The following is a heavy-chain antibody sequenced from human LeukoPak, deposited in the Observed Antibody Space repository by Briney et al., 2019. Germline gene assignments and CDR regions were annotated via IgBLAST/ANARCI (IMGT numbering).Heavy chain of an antibody. J-gene: IGHJ4*02. CDR2: VHNVGST. Sequence: PSETLSLTCTVSGVSTTNGIYYWAWIRQPPGKGLEGIGSVHNVGSTYDNLSLRSPVTMSIDPSKNQFSLGLDSVTAADTAVYYCARHAEYNSGWHFYLDHWGQGILVTVSS. CDR3: ARHAEYNSGWHFYLDH. V-gene: IGHV4-39*01. D-gene: IGHD6-19*01. CDR1: GVSTTNGIYY.